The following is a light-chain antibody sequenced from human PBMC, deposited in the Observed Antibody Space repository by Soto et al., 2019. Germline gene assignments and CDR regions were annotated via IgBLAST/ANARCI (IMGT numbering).Light chain of an antibody. CDR1: SGSIASNY. V-gene: IGLV6-57*03. J-gene: IGLJ3*02. CDR3: QSYDSSKEV. CDR2: EDN. Sequence: NFMLTQPHSVSESPGKTVTISCTRSSGSIASNYVPWYQQRPGSAPTTVIYEDNQRPSGVPDRFSGSIDSSSNSASLTISGLKTEDEADYYCQSYDSSKEVFGGGTKLTVL.